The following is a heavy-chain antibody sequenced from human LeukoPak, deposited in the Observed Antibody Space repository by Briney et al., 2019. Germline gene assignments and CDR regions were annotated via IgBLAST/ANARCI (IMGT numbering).Heavy chain of an antibody. D-gene: IGHD2/OR15-2a*01. Sequence: GGSLRLSCAVSGFIFSDHYMDWVRQAPGEGLEWVGRSRSKASGYSAEYAASVKGRFTIPRDVSKNSLYLQMNSVKSEDTAVYYCARGWGPTSMEFDYWGQGTLVTVSS. CDR1: GFIFSDHY. J-gene: IGHJ4*02. CDR2: SRSKASGYSA. CDR3: ARGWGPTSMEFDY. V-gene: IGHV3-72*01.